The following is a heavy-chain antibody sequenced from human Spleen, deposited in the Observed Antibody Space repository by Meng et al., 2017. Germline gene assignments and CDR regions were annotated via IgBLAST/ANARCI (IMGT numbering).Heavy chain of an antibody. V-gene: IGHV3-48*03. D-gene: IGHD5-18*01. Sequence: GGSLRLSCAASGFTFSSYEMNWVRQAPGKGLEWVSYISSSGSTIYYADSVKGRFTISRDNAKNSLYLQMNSLRAEDTAVYYCARGGLYSYGNRWGFDYWGQGTLVTVSS. CDR2: ISSSGSTI. CDR1: GFTFSSYE. J-gene: IGHJ4*02. CDR3: ARGGLYSYGNRWGFDY.